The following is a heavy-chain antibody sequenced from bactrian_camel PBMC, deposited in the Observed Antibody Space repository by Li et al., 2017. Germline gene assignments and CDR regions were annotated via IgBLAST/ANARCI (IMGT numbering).Heavy chain of an antibody. CDR3: AADNVNLQLARHYSY. J-gene: IGHJ4*01. Sequence: HVQLVESGGGSVQPGGSLRLSCDASGYTYSSNCMGWFRQAPGKEREGVAFVYFGGGRTYYADSVKGRFTISRDLGTNTLYLQMNDLKSEDTAMYYCAADNVNLQLARHYSYWGQGTQVTVS. D-gene: IGHD7*01. CDR1: GYTYSSNC. V-gene: IGHV3S1*01. CDR2: VYFGGGRT.